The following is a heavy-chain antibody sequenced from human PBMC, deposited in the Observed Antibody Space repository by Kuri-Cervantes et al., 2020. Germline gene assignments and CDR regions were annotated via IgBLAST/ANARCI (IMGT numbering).Heavy chain of an antibody. D-gene: IGHD3-10*01. CDR1: GFTFSSYG. CDR2: ISSSSSYI. Sequence: GGSLRLSCAASGFTFSSYGMNWVRQAPGKGLEWVSSISSSSSYIYYADSVKGRFTISRDNAKNSLYLQMNSLRAEDTAVYYCARGVADFISQYYYGSGSWYGMDVWGQGTTVTVSS. V-gene: IGHV3-21*01. J-gene: IGHJ6*02. CDR3: ARGVADFISQYYYGSGSWYGMDV.